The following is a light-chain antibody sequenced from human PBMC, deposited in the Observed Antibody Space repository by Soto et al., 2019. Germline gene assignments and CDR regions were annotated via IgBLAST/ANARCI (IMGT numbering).Light chain of an antibody. CDR3: QQYGSSPWT. CDR2: DAS. J-gene: IGKJ1*01. Sequence: MVLTHSPGTLSFSAWERSTLSCRASQSVSASYLAWYQQKPGQPPRLLIYDASSRATGIPDRFSGSGSGTDFTLTISRLEPEDFAVYYCQQYGSSPWTFGQGTKVDIK. V-gene: IGKV3-20*01. CDR1: QSVSASY.